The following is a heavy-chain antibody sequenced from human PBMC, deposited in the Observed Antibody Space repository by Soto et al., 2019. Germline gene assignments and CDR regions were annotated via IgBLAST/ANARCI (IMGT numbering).Heavy chain of an antibody. V-gene: IGHV1-69*02. CDR2: IIPILGIA. CDR3: ARAHDSFLAAADKILAFDI. J-gene: IGHJ3*02. CDR1: GGTFSSYT. D-gene: IGHD6-13*01. Sequence: QVQLVQSGAEVKKPGSSVKVSCKASGGTFSSYTISWVRQAPGQGLEWMGRIIPILGIANYAQKFQGRVTITADKSTSTAYMEPSSLRSEDTAVYYCARAHDSFLAAADKILAFDIWGQGTMVTVSS.